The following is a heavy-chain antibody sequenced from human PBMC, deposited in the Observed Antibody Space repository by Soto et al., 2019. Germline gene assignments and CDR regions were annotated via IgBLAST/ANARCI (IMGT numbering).Heavy chain of an antibody. V-gene: IGHV1-18*04. D-gene: IGHD6-6*01. CDR3: ARDHGLAWAVRPANYYYAMGV. J-gene: IGHJ6*02. Sequence: ASVKVSCKASGYTFTDYAISWLRQAPGQGFQWVGWISPYSGNTTSAENFFDRVTMTTDTSTKTAYLELRSLRSDDTAVYYCARDHGLAWAVRPANYYYAMGVWGQGTTVTVSS. CDR2: ISPYSGNT. CDR1: GYTFTDYA.